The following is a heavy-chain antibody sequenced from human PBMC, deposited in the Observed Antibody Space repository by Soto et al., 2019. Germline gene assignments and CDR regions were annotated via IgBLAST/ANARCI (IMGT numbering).Heavy chain of an antibody. Sequence: PSETLSLTCAVYGGSFSGYHWSWIRQPPGKGLEWIGEINHSGSTNYSPSLKSRVTISVDTSKNQFSLRLSSVTATDTAVYYCARDRGVRLDYWGQGTLVTVS. CDR2: INHSGST. CDR3: ARDRGVRLDY. D-gene: IGHD3-10*01. J-gene: IGHJ4*02. CDR1: GGSFSGYH. V-gene: IGHV4-34*01.